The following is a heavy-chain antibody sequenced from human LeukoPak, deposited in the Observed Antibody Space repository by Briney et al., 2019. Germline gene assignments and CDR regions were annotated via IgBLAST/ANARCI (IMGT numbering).Heavy chain of an antibody. CDR2: IYYSGST. CDR3: ARDSPSIFGDRNLIRFDP. J-gene: IGHJ5*02. Sequence: SETLSLTCTVSGGSISSSSYYWGWIRQPPGKGLEWIGSIYYSGSTYYNPSLKSRVTISVDTSKNQFSLKLSSVTAADTAVYYCARDSPSIFGDRNLIRFDPWGQGTLVTVSS. D-gene: IGHD3-10*01. CDR1: GGSISSSSYY. V-gene: IGHV4-39*07.